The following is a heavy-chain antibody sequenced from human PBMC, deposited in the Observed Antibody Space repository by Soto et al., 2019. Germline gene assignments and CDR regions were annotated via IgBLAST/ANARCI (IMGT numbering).Heavy chain of an antibody. J-gene: IGHJ4*02. Sequence: QVQLQQWGAGLLKPSETLSLTCAVYGGSFSGYYWSWIRQPPGKGLEWIGEINHSGSTNYNPSLKSRVRISVDTSKNQFSLKLSSVTAADTAVYYCARGLSDKSIDYWGQGTLVTVSS. CDR2: INHSGST. CDR3: ARGLSDKSIDY. V-gene: IGHV4-34*01. CDR1: GGSFSGYY. D-gene: IGHD3-22*01.